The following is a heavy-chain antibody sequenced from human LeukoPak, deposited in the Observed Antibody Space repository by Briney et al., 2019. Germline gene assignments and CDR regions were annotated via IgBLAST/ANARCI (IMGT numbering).Heavy chain of an antibody. CDR3: AKDANPGWSYFDY. J-gene: IGHJ4*02. D-gene: IGHD6-19*01. V-gene: IGHV3-30*02. CDR1: GFILSNYG. CDR2: IRYDGSDE. Sequence: GGSLRLSCAASGFILSNYGIHWVRQAPGKGLEWVAFIRYDGSDEYYADSVKGRFTISRDNSKNTLFLQMNRLRAEDTAVYYCAKDANPGWSYFDYWGQGTLVTVSS.